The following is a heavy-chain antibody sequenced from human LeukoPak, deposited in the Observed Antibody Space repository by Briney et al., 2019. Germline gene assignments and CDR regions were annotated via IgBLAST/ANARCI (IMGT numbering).Heavy chain of an antibody. Sequence: DSVKVSCKASGYTFTGYYMHWVRQAPGQGLEWMGWINTNSGGTNYAQKFQGRVTMTRDTSISTVYMELSRLRSDDTAVYYCARGSGSYTPFDYWGQGTLVTVSS. CDR2: INTNSGGT. CDR1: GYTFTGYY. D-gene: IGHD1-26*01. J-gene: IGHJ4*02. CDR3: ARGSGSYTPFDY. V-gene: IGHV1-2*02.